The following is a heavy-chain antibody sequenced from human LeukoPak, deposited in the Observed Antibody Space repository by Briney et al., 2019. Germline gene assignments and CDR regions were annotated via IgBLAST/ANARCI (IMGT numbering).Heavy chain of an antibody. V-gene: IGHV4-38-2*02. D-gene: IGHD2-8*02. CDR2: IYHSGST. J-gene: IGHJ4*02. Sequence: SETLSLTCTVSGYSISSGYYWGWIRQPPGKGLEWIGSIYHSGSTSYNPSLKSRVTISGDTSKNQFSLKLSSVTAADTAVYYCARGYWFYFDYWGQGTLVTVSS. CDR1: GYSISSGYY. CDR3: ARGYWFYFDY.